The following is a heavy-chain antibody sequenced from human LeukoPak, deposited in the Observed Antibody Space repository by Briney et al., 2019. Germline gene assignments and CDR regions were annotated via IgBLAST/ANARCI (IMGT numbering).Heavy chain of an antibody. Sequence: GRSLRLSCAASGFTFSSYAMHWVRQAPGKGLEWVAVISYDGSNKYYADPVKGRFTISRDNSKNTLYLQMNSLRAEDTAVYYCARVDTAMGAYNWFDPWGQGTLVTVSS. V-gene: IGHV3-30-3*01. CDR1: GFTFSSYA. J-gene: IGHJ5*02. D-gene: IGHD5-18*01. CDR2: ISYDGSNK. CDR3: ARVDTAMGAYNWFDP.